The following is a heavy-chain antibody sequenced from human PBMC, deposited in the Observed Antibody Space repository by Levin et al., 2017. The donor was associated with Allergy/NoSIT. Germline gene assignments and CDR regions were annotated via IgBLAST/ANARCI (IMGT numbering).Heavy chain of an antibody. D-gene: IGHD3-16*01. V-gene: IGHV4-39*02. J-gene: IGHJ4*02. CDR1: GGSISSSSYY. CDR2: IYYSGST. CDR3: AREAELRALDY. Sequence: SSETLSLTCTVSGGSISSSSYYWGWIRQPPGKGLEWIGSIYYSGSTYYNPSLKSRVTISVDTSKNQFSLKLSSVTAADTAVYYCAREAELRALDYWGQGTLVTVSS.